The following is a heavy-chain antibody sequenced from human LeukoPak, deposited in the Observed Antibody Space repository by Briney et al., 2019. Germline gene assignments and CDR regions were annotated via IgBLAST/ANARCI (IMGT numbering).Heavy chain of an antibody. Sequence: PGRSLRLSCAASGFTFSSSAMHWVRQAPDKGLEWVAVISYDGSNKYYADSVKGRFTISRVNSKNTLYLQMNSLRADDTAVYYCARVVSEYYYDSSGYYSHWGQGTLVTVSS. J-gene: IGHJ4*02. CDR3: ARVVSEYYYDSSGYYSH. D-gene: IGHD3-22*01. CDR2: ISYDGSNK. V-gene: IGHV3-30-3*01. CDR1: GFTFSSSA.